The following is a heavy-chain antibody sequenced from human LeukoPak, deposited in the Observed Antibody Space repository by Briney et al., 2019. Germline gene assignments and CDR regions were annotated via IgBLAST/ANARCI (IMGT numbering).Heavy chain of an antibody. J-gene: IGHJ4*02. D-gene: IGHD2-2*02. V-gene: IGHV4-4*07. CDR2: IYTSGST. CDR3: ARDGYCSSTSCYIFDY. Sequence: PSETLSLTCTVSGGSISSYYWSWIRQPAGKGLEWIGRIYTSGSTNYNPSLKSRVTMSVDTSKNQFSLKLSSVTAADTAVYYCARDGYCSSTSCYIFDYWGQGTLVTVSS. CDR1: GGSISSYY.